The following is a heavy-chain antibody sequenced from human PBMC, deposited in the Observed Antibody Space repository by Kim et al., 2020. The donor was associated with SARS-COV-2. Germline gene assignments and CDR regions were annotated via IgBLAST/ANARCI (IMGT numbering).Heavy chain of an antibody. D-gene: IGHD2-15*01. CDR3: ARKRPRGVAHIFDF. V-gene: IGHV4-4*08. CDR2: VSDSGGP. CDR1: GGSVSGYF. Sequence: SETLSLTCTVSGGSVSGYFWHWIRQTPGKGLEYIGFVSDSGGPAYSSSLQSRATVSLDTSRNQFSLNLRSVTAADTAIYFCARKRPRGVAHIFDFWGQGTLVTLSS. J-gene: IGHJ4*02.